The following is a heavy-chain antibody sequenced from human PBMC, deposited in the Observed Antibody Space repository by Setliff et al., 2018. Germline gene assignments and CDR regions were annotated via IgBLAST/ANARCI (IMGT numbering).Heavy chain of an antibody. V-gene: IGHV1-8*02. Sequence: ASVKVSCKASGYTFTSYDINWVRQATGQGLEWMGWMNPNSGNTGYAQKFQGRVTMTRNTSISTAYMELSSLRSEDTAVYYCARGGDTAMVNPDYYYYYYMDVWGKGSTVTVSS. CDR3: ARGGDTAMVNPDYYYYYYMDV. D-gene: IGHD5-18*01. CDR1: GYTFTSYD. J-gene: IGHJ6*03. CDR2: MNPNSGNT.